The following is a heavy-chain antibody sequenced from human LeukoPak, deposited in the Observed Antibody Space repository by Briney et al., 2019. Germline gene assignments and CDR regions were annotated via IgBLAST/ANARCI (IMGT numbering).Heavy chain of an antibody. CDR2: IRYYGSNK. V-gene: IGHV3-30*02. D-gene: IGHD3-3*01. CDR3: AKDHYDFWSGYSPKKYFDY. CDR1: GFTFSSYG. J-gene: IGHJ4*02. Sequence: GGSLRLSCAASGFTFSSYGMHWVRQAPGKGLELVAFIRYYGSNKYYADSVKGRCTISIGNSKNTLYLQMNSLRAEDTAVYYCAKDHYDFWSGYSPKKYFDYWGREPWSPSPQ.